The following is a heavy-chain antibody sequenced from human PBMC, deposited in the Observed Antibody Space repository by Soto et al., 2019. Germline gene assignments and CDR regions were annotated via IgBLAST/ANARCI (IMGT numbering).Heavy chain of an antibody. Sequence: LSCADAGILDGGYWLNWVRQAPGKGLVWVSRINDYGTNINYADSVKGRFFISRDDAKSELYLQMNNLRAEDMAIYYCARGGLEPFGYWRQGVLFPVSS. D-gene: IGHD1-1*01. CDR3: ARGGLEPFGY. J-gene: IGHJ4*01. V-gene: IGHV3-74*01. CDR2: INDYGTNI. CDR1: GILDGGYW.